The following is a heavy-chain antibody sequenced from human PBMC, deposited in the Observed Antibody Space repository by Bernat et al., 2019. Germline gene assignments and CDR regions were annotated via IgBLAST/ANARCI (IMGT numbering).Heavy chain of an antibody. V-gene: IGHV3-23*01. CDR3: AKGVSSSRWFDP. CDR2: ISCSGGST. J-gene: IGHJ5*02. Sequence: EVQLLESGGGLVQPGGSLRLSCAASGFTFSSYAMSWVRQAPGKGLEWVSAISCSGGSTYYADSVKGRFTISRDNSKNTLYLQMNSLRAEDKAVYYCAKGVSSSRWFDPWGQGTLVTVSS. CDR1: GFTFSSYA. D-gene: IGHD6-6*01.